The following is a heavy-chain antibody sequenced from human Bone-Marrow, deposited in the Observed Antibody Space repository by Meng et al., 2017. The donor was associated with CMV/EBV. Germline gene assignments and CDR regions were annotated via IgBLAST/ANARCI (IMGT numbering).Heavy chain of an antibody. V-gene: IGHV4-39*07. D-gene: IGHD3-10*01. CDR3: AREGLGSSAFDI. J-gene: IGHJ3*02. CDR2: ISYSGST. CDR1: DGSIRSNTYY. Sequence: SETLSLTCTVSDGSIRSNTYYWGWIRQPPGKGLEWIGSISYSGSTYYTPSLKSRVTISVDTSKSQFSLNLSSVTAADTAVYYCAREGLGSSAFDIWGQGTMVTVSS.